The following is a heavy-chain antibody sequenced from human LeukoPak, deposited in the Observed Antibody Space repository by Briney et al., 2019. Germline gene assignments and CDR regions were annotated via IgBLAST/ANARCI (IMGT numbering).Heavy chain of an antibody. CDR2: INDSGST. CDR3: ARGQVVGATDFDY. J-gene: IGHJ4*02. D-gene: IGHD1-26*01. Sequence: SETLSLTCAVYGEPSIGYYWAWIRQPPGKGLEWIGEINDSGSTDYNSGTTNYNPSLKSRVTMSVDTSKNQFSLKLSSVTAADTAVYYCARGQVVGATDFDYWGQGTLVTVSS. V-gene: IGHV4-34*01. CDR1: GEPSIGYY.